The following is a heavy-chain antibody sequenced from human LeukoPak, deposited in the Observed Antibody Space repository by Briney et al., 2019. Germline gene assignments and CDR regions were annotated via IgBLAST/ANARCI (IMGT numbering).Heavy chain of an antibody. Sequence: PGGSLRLSCAASGFTFDDYVMHWVRQAPGKGLEWVSGISWNSGDIDYADSVKGRFTISRDNARNTLSLQMNSLTIEDTAVYYCVVVVEPPDSDGFDVWGQGTMITVSS. CDR1: GFTFDDYV. CDR2: ISWNSGDI. J-gene: IGHJ3*01. CDR3: VVVVEPPDSDGFDV. D-gene: IGHD1-14*01. V-gene: IGHV3-9*01.